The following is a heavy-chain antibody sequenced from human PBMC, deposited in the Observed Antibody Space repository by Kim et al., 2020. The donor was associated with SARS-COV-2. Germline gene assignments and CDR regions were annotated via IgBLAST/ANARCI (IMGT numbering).Heavy chain of an antibody. J-gene: IGHJ6*02. V-gene: IGHV3-72*01. D-gene: IGHD4-17*01. Sequence: ASVKGRFTISRDDSKNSLYLQINSLKTEDTAVYYCARERREQTTYYGMDVWGQGNTVTVSS. CDR3: ARERREQTTYYGMDV.